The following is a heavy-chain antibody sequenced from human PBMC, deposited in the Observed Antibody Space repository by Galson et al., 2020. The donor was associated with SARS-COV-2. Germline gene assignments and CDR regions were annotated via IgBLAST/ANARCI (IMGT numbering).Heavy chain of an antibody. V-gene: IGHV1-2*02. D-gene: IGHD3-9*01. Sequence: ASVQVSCKASGYTFTDYYIHWVRQAPGQGLEWMGWINTKSGGTHYAQKFEGRVTMTRDTSITTAYMELSRLRADDTAVYYCARLRYYDVLTGYIVDVWGQGTMVTVSS. CDR1: GYTFTDYY. CDR2: INTKSGGT. CDR3: ARLRYYDVLTGYIVDV. J-gene: IGHJ6*02.